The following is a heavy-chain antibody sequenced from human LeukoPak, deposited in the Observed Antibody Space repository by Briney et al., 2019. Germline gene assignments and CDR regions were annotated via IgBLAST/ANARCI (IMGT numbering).Heavy chain of an antibody. V-gene: IGHV4-4*02. J-gene: IGHJ6*02. CDR3: ATVITGSGMDV. CDR1: GGSISSSNW. D-gene: IGHD1-20*01. Sequence: SGTLSLTCAVSGGSISSSNWWSWVRQHPGKWLEWIGEIYHSGSTNYNPSLKSRVTISVDKSKNQFSLKLSSVTAADTAVYYCATVITGSGMDVWGQGTTVTVSS. CDR2: IYHSGST.